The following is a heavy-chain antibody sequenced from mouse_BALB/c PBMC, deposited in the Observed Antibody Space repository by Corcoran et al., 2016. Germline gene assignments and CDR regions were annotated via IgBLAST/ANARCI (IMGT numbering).Heavy chain of an antibody. CDR1: GYTFTNYG. J-gene: IGHJ4*01. CDR2: INTYTGEP. CDR3: TREPYAMDY. Sequence: QIQLVQSGPELKKPGETVKISCKASGYTFTNYGMNWVKQALGRGFKWMGWINTYTGEPTYTDDFKGRFAFSLETSASTAYLQINNLKNEDTATYFCTREPYAMDYWGQGTSVTVSS. V-gene: IGHV9-3-1*01.